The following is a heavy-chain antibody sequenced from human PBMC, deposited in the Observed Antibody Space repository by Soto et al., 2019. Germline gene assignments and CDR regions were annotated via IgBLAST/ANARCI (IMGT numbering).Heavy chain of an antibody. CDR1: GYTFTSYA. D-gene: IGHD2-2*02. CDR2: INASNGNT. V-gene: IGHV1-3*01. Sequence: ASVKVSCKASGYTFTSYAMHWVRQAPGQRLEWMGWINASNGNTKYSQKFQGRVTITRDTSASTAYMELSSLRSEDTAVYYCARYLGYCSSTSCYNNWFDPWGQGTLVTVSS. J-gene: IGHJ5*02. CDR3: ARYLGYCSSTSCYNNWFDP.